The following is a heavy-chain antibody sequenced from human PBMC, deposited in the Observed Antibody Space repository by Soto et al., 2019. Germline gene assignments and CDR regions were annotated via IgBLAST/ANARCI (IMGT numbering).Heavy chain of an antibody. Sequence: SVKVSCKASGGTFSSYAISWVRQAPGQGLEWMGGIIPIFGTADYAQKFQGRVTITADESTSTAYMELSSLRSEDTAVYYCASHYDSSGYYYRGLDYWGQGTLVTV. D-gene: IGHD3-22*01. CDR2: IIPIFGTA. CDR1: GGTFSSYA. J-gene: IGHJ4*02. V-gene: IGHV1-69*13. CDR3: ASHYDSSGYYYRGLDY.